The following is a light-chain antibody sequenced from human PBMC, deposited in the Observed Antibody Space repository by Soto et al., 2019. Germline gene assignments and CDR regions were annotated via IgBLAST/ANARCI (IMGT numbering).Light chain of an antibody. CDR3: QQYNDWPRGGA. Sequence: ETVMTQSPATLSVSPGERLTLSCRASQSVGINLAWYQQKPGQAPRLLIYAASSRATSIPARFIGDGSGTEFTLTISSLQSEDFAVYYCQQYNDWPRGGAFGQGTKLEIK. J-gene: IGKJ2*01. V-gene: IGKV3-15*01. CDR2: AAS. CDR1: QSVGIN.